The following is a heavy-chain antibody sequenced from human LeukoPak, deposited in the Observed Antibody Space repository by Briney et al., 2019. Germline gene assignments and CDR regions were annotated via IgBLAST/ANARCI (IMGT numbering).Heavy chain of an antibody. V-gene: IGHV3-21*04. J-gene: IGHJ2*01. D-gene: IGHD5-24*01. CDR1: GFTFSSYS. CDR2: ISSSSSYI. CDR3: ARLDGYNWDFDL. Sequence: GGSLRLSCAASGFTFSSYSMNWVRQAPGKGLEWVSSISSSSSYIYYADSVKGRFTISRDNAKNSLYLQMNSLRAEDTAVYYCARLDGYNWDFDLWGRGTLVTVSS.